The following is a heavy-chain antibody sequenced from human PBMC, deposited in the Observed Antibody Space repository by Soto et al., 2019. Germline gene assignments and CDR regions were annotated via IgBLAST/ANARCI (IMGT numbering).Heavy chain of an antibody. CDR3: ANLGDYVSSWGAFDI. V-gene: IGHV3-23*01. CDR1: GFTFSSYA. D-gene: IGHD4-17*01. Sequence: GGSLRLSCAASGFTFSSYAMSWVRQAPGKGLEWVSAISGSGGSTYYADSVKGRFTISRDNSKNTLYLQMNSLRAEDTAVYYCANLGDYVSSWGAFDIWGQGTMVTVSS. CDR2: ISGSGGST. J-gene: IGHJ3*02.